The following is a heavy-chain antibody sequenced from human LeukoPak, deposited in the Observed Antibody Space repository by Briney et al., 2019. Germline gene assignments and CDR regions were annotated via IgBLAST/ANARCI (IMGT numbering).Heavy chain of an antibody. Sequence: PGGPLRLSCAASGFTFSIYSMNWVRQAPGKGLEWVSYISSSSNTIYYADSVKGRFTISRDNAKNSLYLQMNSLRDEDTAVYYCARGYYGDYVSDYWGQGTLVTVSS. CDR2: ISSSSNTI. D-gene: IGHD4-17*01. V-gene: IGHV3-48*02. J-gene: IGHJ4*02. CDR1: GFTFSIYS. CDR3: ARGYYGDYVSDY.